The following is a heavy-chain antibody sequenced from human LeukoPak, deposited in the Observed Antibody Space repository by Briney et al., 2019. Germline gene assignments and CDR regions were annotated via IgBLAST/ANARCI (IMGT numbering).Heavy chain of an antibody. D-gene: IGHD3-22*01. CDR2: INPSGGST. V-gene: IGHV1-46*01. J-gene: IGHJ3*02. CDR1: GYTFTSYY. Sequence: GASVKVSCKASGYTFTSYYMHWVRQAPGQGLEWMGIINPSGGSTSYAQKFQGRVTMTRDTSTSTVYMELSSLRSEDTVVYYCTGYDSSGYYNLGAFDIWGQGTMVTVSS. CDR3: TGYDSSGYYNLGAFDI.